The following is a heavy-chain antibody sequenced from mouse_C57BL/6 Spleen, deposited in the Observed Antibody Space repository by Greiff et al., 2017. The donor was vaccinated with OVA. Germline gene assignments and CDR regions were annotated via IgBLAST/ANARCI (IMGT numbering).Heavy chain of an antibody. J-gene: IGHJ2*01. CDR2: IYPGDGDT. D-gene: IGHD2-2*01. V-gene: IGHV1-82*01. CDR3: ARMASYGYYLDY. CDR1: GYAFSSSW. Sequence: QVQLQQSGPELVKPGASVTISCKASGYAFSSSWMNWVKQRPGKGLEWIGRIYPGDGDTNYNGKFKGQATLTADKSSSTAYMQLSSLTSEDSSVYFCARMASYGYYLDYWGQGTTLTVSS.